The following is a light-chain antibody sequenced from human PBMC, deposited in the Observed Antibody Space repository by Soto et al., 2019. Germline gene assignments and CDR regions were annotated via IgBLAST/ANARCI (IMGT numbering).Light chain of an antibody. CDR1: QSLSSW. Sequence: DIQMTQSPSTLSASVGDRVTITCRASQSLSSWLAWYQYKPGQAPKLLTYDASSLESGVPSRFSGSRSGTEFTLTISSLQPDDFATYYWAQYNTHRTFGQGTMVEIK. V-gene: IGKV1-5*01. CDR2: DAS. J-gene: IGKJ1*01. CDR3: AQYNTHRT.